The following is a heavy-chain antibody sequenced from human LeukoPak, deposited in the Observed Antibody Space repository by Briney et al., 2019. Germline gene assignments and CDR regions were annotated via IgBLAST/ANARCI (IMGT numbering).Heavy chain of an antibody. CDR3: AGRLWRRDGYNLSAFDI. V-gene: IGHV4-59*01. Sequence: PSETLSLTCTVSGGSISSYYWNWIRQPPGKGLEWIGCIYYSGSTNYNPSLKSRVTISVDTSKNQLSLKLSSVTAADTAVYYCAGRLWRRDGYNLSAFDIWGQGTMVTVSS. J-gene: IGHJ3*02. D-gene: IGHD5-24*01. CDR1: GGSISSYY. CDR2: IYYSGST.